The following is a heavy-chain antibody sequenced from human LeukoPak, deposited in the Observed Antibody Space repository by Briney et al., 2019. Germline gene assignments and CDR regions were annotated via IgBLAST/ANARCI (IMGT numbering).Heavy chain of an antibody. CDR1: GGSISSGDYY. CDR2: IYYSGST. J-gene: IGHJ4*02. CDR3: ARVGVNNLYYFDY. V-gene: IGHV4-30-4*01. D-gene: IGHD3-22*01. Sequence: PSQTLSLTCTVSGGSISSGDYYWSWIRQPPGKGLEWIGYIYYSGSTYYNPSLKSRVTISVDTSKNQFPLKLSSVTAADTAVYYCARVGVNNLYYFDYWGQGTLVTVSS.